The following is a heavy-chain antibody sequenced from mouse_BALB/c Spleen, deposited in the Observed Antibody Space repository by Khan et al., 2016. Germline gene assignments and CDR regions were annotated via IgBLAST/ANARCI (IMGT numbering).Heavy chain of an antibody. CDR3: ARWGYDYAWFAY. CDR2: IDTNTGEP. J-gene: IGHJ3*01. CDR1: GYSFTHYG. Sequence: QIQLVQSGPELKKPGETVKISCKASGYSFTHYGMNWVKQAPGKGLKWMGWIDTNTGEPTYAEEFKGRFAFSLETSASTAYLQINNLKNDDTATXFCARWGYDYAWFAYWGQGTLVTVSA. D-gene: IGHD2-4*01. V-gene: IGHV9-3*02.